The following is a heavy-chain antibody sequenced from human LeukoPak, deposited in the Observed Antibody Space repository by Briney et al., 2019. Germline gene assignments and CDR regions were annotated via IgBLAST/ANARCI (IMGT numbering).Heavy chain of an antibody. V-gene: IGHV1-69*13. J-gene: IGHJ4*02. CDR1: GGTFSSYA. Sequence: ASVKVSCTASGGTFSSYAISWVRQAPGQGLEWMGGIIPIFGTANYAQKFQGRVTITADESTSTAYMELSSLRSEDTAVYYCATLRFLDPYEAVWGQGTLVTVSS. CDR3: ATLRFLDPYEAV. D-gene: IGHD3-3*01. CDR2: IIPIFGTA.